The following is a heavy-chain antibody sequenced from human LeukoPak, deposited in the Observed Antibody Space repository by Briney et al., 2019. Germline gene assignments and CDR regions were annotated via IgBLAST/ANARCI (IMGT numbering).Heavy chain of an antibody. V-gene: IGHV4-59*01. CDR3: ARVDILTGYQYYMDV. CDR2: IYYSGST. D-gene: IGHD3-9*01. Sequence: SETLSLTCTVSGGSISSYYWSWIRQPPAKGLEWIGYIYYSGSTNYNPSLKSRVTISVDTSKNQFSLKLSSVTAADTAVYYCARVDILTGYQYYMDVWGKGTTVTISS. CDR1: GGSISSYY. J-gene: IGHJ6*03.